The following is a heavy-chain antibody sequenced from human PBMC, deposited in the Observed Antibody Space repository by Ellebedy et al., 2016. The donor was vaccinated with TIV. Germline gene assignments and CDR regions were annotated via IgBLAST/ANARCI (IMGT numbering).Heavy chain of an antibody. V-gene: IGHV1-46*01. D-gene: IGHD3-16*02. J-gene: IGHJ6*02. CDR1: GYTFTNYY. Sequence: AASVKVSCKASGYTFTNYYMNWVRQAPGQGLEWMGIINPGGSGTSYAQKFQGRVTMTRDTSTSTVYMELSSLSSEDTALYYCARAPLSGVFYGMDVWGQGTTVTVSS. CDR3: ARAPLSGVFYGMDV. CDR2: INPGGSGT.